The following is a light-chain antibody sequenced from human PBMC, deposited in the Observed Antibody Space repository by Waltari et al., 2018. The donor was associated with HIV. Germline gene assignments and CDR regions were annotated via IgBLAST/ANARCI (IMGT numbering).Light chain of an antibody. J-gene: IGKJ5*01. V-gene: IGKV1D-12*01. CDR3: QQTNSFPIT. CDR1: QGIANG. Sequence: DIQMTQFPSSVSASVGDRVTMTCRATQGIANGVAWYQQKPGKAPKLLIHGASILQEGVPARFSGSGSGTIFTLTIKTLQPEDFATYFCQQTNSFPITFGQGTRLDSK. CDR2: GAS.